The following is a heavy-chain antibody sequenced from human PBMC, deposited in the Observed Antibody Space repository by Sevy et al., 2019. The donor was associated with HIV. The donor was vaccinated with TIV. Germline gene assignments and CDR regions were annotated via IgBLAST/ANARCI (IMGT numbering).Heavy chain of an antibody. D-gene: IGHD2-8*02. J-gene: IGHJ4*02. CDR2: IKTETDGGTI. V-gene: IGHV3-15*01. CDR3: TTGHDSGAIFDY. CDR1: GFIFSNVW. Sequence: GESLKISCTASGFIFSNVWMSWVRQAPGKGLEWVGRIKTETDGGTIEYAAPVKDRFTISREDSKNTLYLEMNTLKTEDTAVYFCTTGHDSGAIFDYWGQGTLVTVSS.